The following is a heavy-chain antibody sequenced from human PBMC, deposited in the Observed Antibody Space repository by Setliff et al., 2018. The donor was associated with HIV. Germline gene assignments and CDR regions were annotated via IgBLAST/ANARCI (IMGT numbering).Heavy chain of an antibody. CDR2: INAGNGNT. CDR3: ARTQYTTTWPGNY. Sequence: ASVKVSCKASGYTFTSYAMHWVRQAPGQRLEWMGWINAGNGNTKYSQEFQGRVTITRDTSASTAYMELRGLRADDTAIYYCARTQYTTTWPGNYWGQGTLVTVSS. V-gene: IGHV1-3*01. D-gene: IGHD1-1*01. J-gene: IGHJ4*02. CDR1: GYTFTSYA.